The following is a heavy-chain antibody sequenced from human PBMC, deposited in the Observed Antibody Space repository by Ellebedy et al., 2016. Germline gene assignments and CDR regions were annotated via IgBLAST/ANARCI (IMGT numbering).Heavy chain of an antibody. Sequence: GESLKISCAASGFTFSSYAMSWVRQAPGKGLEWVSAISGSGGSTYYADSVKGRFTISRDNSKNTLYLQMNSLRAEDTAVYYCAKDAVPPIAVAGTAYFQHWGQGTLVTVSS. CDR1: GFTFSSYA. CDR2: ISGSGGST. V-gene: IGHV3-23*01. J-gene: IGHJ1*01. CDR3: AKDAVPPIAVAGTAYFQH. D-gene: IGHD6-19*01.